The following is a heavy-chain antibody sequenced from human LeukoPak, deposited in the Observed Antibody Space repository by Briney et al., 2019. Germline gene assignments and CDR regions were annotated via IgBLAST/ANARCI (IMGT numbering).Heavy chain of an antibody. CDR3: ARVDRGDILTGYYRHRFDY. D-gene: IGHD3-9*01. CDR2: IYYSGST. CDR1: GGSISSGGYY. V-gene: IGHV4-31*03. Sequence: SETLSLTCTVSGGSISSGGYYWSWIRQHPGKGLEWIGYIYYSGSTYYNPSLKSRVTISVDTAKNQFSLKLSSVTAADTAVYYCARVDRGDILTGYYRHRFDYWGQGTLVTVSS. J-gene: IGHJ4*02.